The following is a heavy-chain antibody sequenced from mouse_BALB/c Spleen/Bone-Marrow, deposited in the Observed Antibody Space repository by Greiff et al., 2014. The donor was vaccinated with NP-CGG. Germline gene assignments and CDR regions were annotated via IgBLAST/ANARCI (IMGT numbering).Heavy chain of an antibody. CDR1: GFAFSSFG. V-gene: IGHV5-17*02. CDR2: ISSGSSTI. D-gene: IGHD3-3*01. Sequence: EVMLVESGGGLVQPGGSRKLSCAASGFAFSSFGMHWVRQAPEKGLEWVAYISSGSSTIYYADTMKGRFTISRDNPKNTLFLQMTSLRSEDRAMYYCTRSGTLGAMDYWGQGTSVTVSS. CDR3: TRSGTLGAMDY. J-gene: IGHJ4*01.